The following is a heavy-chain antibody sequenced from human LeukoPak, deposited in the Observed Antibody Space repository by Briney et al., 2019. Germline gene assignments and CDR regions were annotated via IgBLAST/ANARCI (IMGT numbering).Heavy chain of an antibody. D-gene: IGHD3-10*01. V-gene: IGHV3-21*01. J-gene: IGHJ4*02. CDR3: AREEWFGESNTEY. Sequence: PGGSLRLSCAASGFTFSSYSMNWVRQAPGKGLEWVSSISSSSSYIYYADSVKGRFTISRDNAKNSLYLQMNSLRAEDTAVYYCAREEWFGESNTEYWGQGTLVTVSS. CDR2: ISSSSSYI. CDR1: GFTFSSYS.